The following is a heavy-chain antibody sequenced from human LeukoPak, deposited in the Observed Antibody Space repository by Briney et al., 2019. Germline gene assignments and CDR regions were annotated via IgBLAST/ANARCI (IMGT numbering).Heavy chain of an antibody. CDR3: ARVTYGSGTYGAFDY. CDR2: ISGSGDNT. V-gene: IGHV3-23*01. Sequence: GGSLRLSCAASGFTFSSYWMTWVRQAPGKGLEWVSTISGSGDNTYYADSVKGRFTISRDNSKNTLYLQMNSLRAEDTAVYYCARVTYGSGTYGAFDYWGQGTLVAVSS. D-gene: IGHD3-10*01. CDR1: GFTFSSYW. J-gene: IGHJ4*02.